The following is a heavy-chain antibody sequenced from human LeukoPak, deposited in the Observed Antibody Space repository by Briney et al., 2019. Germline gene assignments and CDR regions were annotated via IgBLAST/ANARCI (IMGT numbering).Heavy chain of an antibody. CDR3: AGGDYSNGYWFDP. CDR2: MNPNSGNT. CDR1: GYTFTSYD. J-gene: IGHJ5*02. Sequence: ASVKVSCKASGYTFTSYDINWVRQATGQGLEWMGWMNPNSGNTGYAQKFQGRVTMTRNTSISTAYMELSSLRSEDTAVYYCAGGDYSNGYWFDPWGQGTLVTVSS. D-gene: IGHD4-11*01. V-gene: IGHV1-8*01.